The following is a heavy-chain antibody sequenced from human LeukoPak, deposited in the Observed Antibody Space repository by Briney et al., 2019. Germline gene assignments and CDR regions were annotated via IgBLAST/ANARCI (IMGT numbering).Heavy chain of an antibody. Sequence: ASVKVSCKASGYTFTSYGISWVRQAPGQGLEWMGWISAYNGNTNYAQKLQGRVTMTTDTSTSTAYMELRSLRSDDTAVYYCARCGYDFWSGYYRSCSNYFDYWGQGTLVTVSS. D-gene: IGHD3-3*01. CDR2: ISAYNGNT. CDR1: GYTFTSYG. CDR3: ARCGYDFWSGYYRSCSNYFDY. V-gene: IGHV1-18*01. J-gene: IGHJ4*02.